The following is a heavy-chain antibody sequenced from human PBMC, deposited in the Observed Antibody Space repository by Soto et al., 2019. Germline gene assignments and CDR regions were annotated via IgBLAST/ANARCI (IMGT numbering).Heavy chain of an antibody. CDR3: ARDRIPTGMDV. Sequence: PGGSLRLSCAASGFTVSSNYMSWVRQAPGKGLEWVSVISNGGSTYFPDSVKGRFTISRDNSKNTLYLQMNSLRAEDTAVYYCARDRIPTGMDVWGQGTTVTVSS. CDR2: ISNGGST. J-gene: IGHJ6*02. CDR1: GFTVSSNY. V-gene: IGHV3-66*01.